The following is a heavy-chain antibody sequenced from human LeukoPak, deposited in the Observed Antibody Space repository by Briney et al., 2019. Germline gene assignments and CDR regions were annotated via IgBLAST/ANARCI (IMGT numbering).Heavy chain of an antibody. Sequence: GGSLRLSCAASGFTFSSYWMSWVRQAPGKGLEWVASINHNGNVNYYVDSVKGRFTVSRDNAKNSLYLQMSNLRAEDTAVYFCARGGGLDVWGQGATVTVSS. V-gene: IGHV3-7*03. J-gene: IGHJ6*02. D-gene: IGHD3-16*01. CDR3: ARGGGLDV. CDR1: GFTFSSYW. CDR2: INHNGNVN.